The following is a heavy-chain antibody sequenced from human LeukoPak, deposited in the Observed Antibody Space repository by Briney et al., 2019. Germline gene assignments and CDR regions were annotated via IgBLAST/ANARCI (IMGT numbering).Heavy chain of an antibody. J-gene: IGHJ6*04. CDR3: ARDLWHWANKYYYSVDV. Sequence: PGGSLRLSCAASGFTFSSYGMHWVRQAPDKGLEWVAVISYDGSNKYYADSVKGRFTISRDSTKNTLYLQMNSLRPEDTAVYYCARDLWHWANKYYYSVDVWGKGTAITVSS. V-gene: IGHV3-30*03. D-gene: IGHD1/OR15-1a*01. CDR1: GFTFSSYG. CDR2: ISYDGSNK.